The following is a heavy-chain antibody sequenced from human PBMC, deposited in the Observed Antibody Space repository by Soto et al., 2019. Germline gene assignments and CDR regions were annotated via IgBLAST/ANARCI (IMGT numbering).Heavy chain of an antibody. Sequence: VGSLRLSCAASGFTFSSYAMSWVRQAPGRGLEWVSAISGSGGSTYYADSVKGRFTISRDNSENTLYLQMNSLRAEDMAVYYCAKEVGARRLGELSGFDHWGQGT. CDR1: GFTFSSYA. CDR3: AKEVGARRLGELSGFDH. V-gene: IGHV3-23*01. CDR2: ISGSGGST. J-gene: IGHJ4*02. D-gene: IGHD3-16*02.